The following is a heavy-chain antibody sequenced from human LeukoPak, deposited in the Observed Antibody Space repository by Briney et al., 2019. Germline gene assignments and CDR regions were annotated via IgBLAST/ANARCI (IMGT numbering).Heavy chain of an antibody. CDR3: ARDRGETMTTSSLGY. Sequence: SVQVSCKASGGTFSSYAISWVRQAPGQGLEWMGGIIPIFGTANYAQKFQGRVTITADESTSTAYMELSSLRSEDTAVYYCARDRGETMTTSSLGYWGQGTLVTVSS. CDR2: IIPIFGTA. CDR1: GGTFSSYA. J-gene: IGHJ4*02. D-gene: IGHD4-17*01. V-gene: IGHV1-69*13.